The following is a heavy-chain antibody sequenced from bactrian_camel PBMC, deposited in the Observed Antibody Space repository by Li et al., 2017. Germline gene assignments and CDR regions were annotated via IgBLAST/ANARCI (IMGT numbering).Heavy chain of an antibody. J-gene: IGHJ4*01. Sequence: QVQLVESGGGSVQAGGSLRLSCVASGYTFDKNCMGWFRQAPGKEREGVAATYTGGSTEYYADSAKGRFTISVDNAKSTVYLQMNSVKPEDTAMYYCAAASGNYCAWGALNDFRFWGQGTQVTVS. CDR3: AAASGNYCAWGALNDFRF. V-gene: IGHV3S1*01. CDR1: GYTFDKNC. CDR2: TYTGGSTE. D-gene: IGHD2*01.